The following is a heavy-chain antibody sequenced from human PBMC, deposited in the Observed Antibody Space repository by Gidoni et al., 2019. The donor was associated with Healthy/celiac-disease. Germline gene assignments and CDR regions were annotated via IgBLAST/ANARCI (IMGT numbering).Heavy chain of an antibody. J-gene: IGHJ4*02. CDR3: AKDCRSGGSCYQFDY. D-gene: IGHD2-15*01. CDR2: ISGSGGST. Sequence: EVQLLESGGGLVQPGGSLSLSCAASGFTFSSYAMSWVRQAPGKGLEWVSAISGSGGSTYYADSVKGRFTISRDNSKNTLYLQMNSLRAEDTAVYYCAKDCRSGGSCYQFDYWGQGTLVTVSS. V-gene: IGHV3-23*01. CDR1: GFTFSSYA.